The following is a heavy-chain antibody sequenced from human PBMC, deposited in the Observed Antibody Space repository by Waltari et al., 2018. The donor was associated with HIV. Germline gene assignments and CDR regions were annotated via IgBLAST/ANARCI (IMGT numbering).Heavy chain of an antibody. CDR3: TRAVFWSTFFSDNFFDY. D-gene: IGHD3-3*01. V-gene: IGHV3-74*03. Sequence: EVELVESGGGLVQPGGSLRLSCAASRFNFSNYWISWVRQVPGKGLVWVSRDNGDESSTEYAEAVEGRFTISRDKAKNTVFLQMDSLRAEDTAVYYCTRAVFWSTFFSDNFFDYWGQGTPLTVSS. CDR1: RFNFSNYW. J-gene: IGHJ4*02. CDR2: DNGDESST.